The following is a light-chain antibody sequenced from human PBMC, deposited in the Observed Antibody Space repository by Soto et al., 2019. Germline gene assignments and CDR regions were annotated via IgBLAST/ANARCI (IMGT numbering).Light chain of an antibody. V-gene: IGKV1-33*01. CDR2: DAS. CDR3: QQYDNLPPENT. Sequence: DIQMTQCPSSLSASVGDRVTITCQASQDISNYLNWYQQKPGKAPKLLIYDASNLETGVPSRFSGSGSGTDFTFTISSLQPEDIATYYCQQYDNLPPENTFGQGTKLEIK. J-gene: IGKJ2*01. CDR1: QDISNY.